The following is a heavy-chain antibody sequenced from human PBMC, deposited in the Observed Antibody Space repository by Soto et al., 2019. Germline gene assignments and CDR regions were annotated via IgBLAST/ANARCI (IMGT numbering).Heavy chain of an antibody. V-gene: IGHV1-18*01. CDR1: GYTFTSYG. CDR3: ARDPGLVAAAGSPIYYYYGMDV. J-gene: IGHJ6*02. CDR2: ISAYNGNT. Sequence: ASVNVSCKASGYTFTSYGISWVRQAPGQGLEWMVWISAYNGNTNYAQKLQGRVTMTTDTSTSTAYMELRSLRSDDTAVYYCARDPGLVAAAGSPIYYYYGMDVWGQGTTVTVS. D-gene: IGHD6-13*01.